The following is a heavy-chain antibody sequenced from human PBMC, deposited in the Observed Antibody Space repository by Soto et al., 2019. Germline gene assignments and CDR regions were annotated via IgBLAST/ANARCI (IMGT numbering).Heavy chain of an antibody. V-gene: IGHV3-73*01. D-gene: IGHD4-17*01. CDR2: VRSKASGYTT. CDR3: IAIPPTAVTSGGWVDP. Sequence: EVQLVESGGGLVQPGGSLKLSCVASGFTFSDSNIHWVRQASGKGLEWVGRVRSKASGYTTAYAASVKGRLTISKDDLKNTAYLQMNSLQIDGTAVYYCIAIPPTAVTSGGWVDPWGQGTLVTVSS. CDR1: GFTFSDSN. J-gene: IGHJ5*02.